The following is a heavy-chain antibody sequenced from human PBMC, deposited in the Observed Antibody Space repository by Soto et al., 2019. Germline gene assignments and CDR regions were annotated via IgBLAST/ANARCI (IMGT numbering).Heavy chain of an antibody. V-gene: IGHV3-33*01. CDR1: GFTFSSYG. CDR3: ASEYYDFWSGSYDRTIYYFDY. Sequence: QVQLVESGGGVVQPGRSLRLSCAASGFTFSSYGMHWVRQAPGKGLEWVAVIWYDGSNKYYADSVKGRFTISRDNSKNTLYLQMNSLRAEDTAVYYCASEYYDFWSGSYDRTIYYFDYWGQGTLVTVSS. D-gene: IGHD3-3*01. J-gene: IGHJ4*02. CDR2: IWYDGSNK.